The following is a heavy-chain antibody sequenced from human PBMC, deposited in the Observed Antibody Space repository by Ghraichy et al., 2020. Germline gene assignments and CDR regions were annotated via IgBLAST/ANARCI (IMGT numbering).Heavy chain of an antibody. CDR1: GYTFTGYY. J-gene: IGHJ4*02. V-gene: IGHV1-2*02. CDR2: INSNSGGT. Sequence: ASVKVSCKASGYTFTGYYLHWVRQAPGQGLEWMGWINSNSGGTNYAQKFQGRVTMTRDTSISTAYMELSSLRSDDTALYYCARGEMRVGPTTSIDYWGQGTLVTVSS. D-gene: IGHD1-26*01. CDR3: ARGEMRVGPTTSIDY.